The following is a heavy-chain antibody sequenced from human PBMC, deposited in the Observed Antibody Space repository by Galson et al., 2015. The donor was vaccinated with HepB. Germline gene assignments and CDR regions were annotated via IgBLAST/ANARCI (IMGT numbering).Heavy chain of an antibody. V-gene: IGHV1-3*01. Sequence: SVKVSCKASGYTFTSYAIHWVRQAPGQRLEWMGWINAGNGNTKYSQKFQGRVTITRDTSASTAYMELSSLRSEDTAVYYCARFRAVAGTGYYYYYGMDVWGQGTTVTVSS. J-gene: IGHJ6*02. CDR3: ARFRAVAGTGYYYYYGMDV. CDR1: GYTFTSYA. D-gene: IGHD6-19*01. CDR2: INAGNGNT.